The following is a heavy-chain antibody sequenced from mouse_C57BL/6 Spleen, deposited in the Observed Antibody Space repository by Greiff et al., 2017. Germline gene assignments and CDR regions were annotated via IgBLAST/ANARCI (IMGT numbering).Heavy chain of an antibody. CDR2: ISYDGSN. CDR3: ARDLYYGSSY. D-gene: IGHD1-1*01. J-gene: IGHJ2*01. CDR1: GYSITSGYY. V-gene: IGHV3-6*01. Sequence: EVKLQESGPGLVKPSQSLSLTCSVTGYSITSGYYWNWIRQFPGNKLEWMGYISYDGSNNYNPSLKNRISITRDTSKNQFFLKLNSVTTEDTATYYCARDLYYGSSYWGQGTTLTVSS.